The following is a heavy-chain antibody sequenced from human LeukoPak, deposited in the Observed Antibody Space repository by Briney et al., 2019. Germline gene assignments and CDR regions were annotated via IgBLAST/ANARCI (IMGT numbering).Heavy chain of an antibody. CDR1: GGSISSYY. J-gene: IGHJ6*02. CDR2: IYYSGST. V-gene: IGHV4-59*01. CDR3: ARGPYALENYYYGMDV. Sequence: SETLSLTCTVSGGSISSYYWSWIRQPPGKGLEWIGYIYYSGSTNYNPSLKSRVTISVDTSKNRFSLKLSSVTAADTAVYYCARGPYALENYYYGMDVWGQGTTVTVSS.